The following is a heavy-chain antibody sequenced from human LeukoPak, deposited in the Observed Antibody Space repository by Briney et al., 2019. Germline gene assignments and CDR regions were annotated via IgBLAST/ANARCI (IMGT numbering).Heavy chain of an antibody. CDR1: GFTFSSYW. Sequence: GGSLRLSCAASGFTFSSYWMSWVRQAPGKGLEWVANIKQDGSEKYYVDSVKGRFTISRDNAKNSLYLQMNSLRAEDTAVYYCARGVSSDDVWCGYRYTHLTHFDYWGQGTLVTVSS. CDR3: ARGVSSDDVWCGYRYTHLTHFDY. V-gene: IGHV3-7*01. J-gene: IGHJ4*02. D-gene: IGHD3-16*02. CDR2: IKQDGSEK.